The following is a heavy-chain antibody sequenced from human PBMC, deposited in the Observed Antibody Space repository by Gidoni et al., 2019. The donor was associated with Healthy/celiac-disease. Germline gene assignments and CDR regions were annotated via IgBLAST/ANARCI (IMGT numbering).Heavy chain of an antibody. CDR2: INPNSGGT. V-gene: IGHV1-2*02. CDR3: ARDRRSGYDFYYYYGMDV. D-gene: IGHD5-12*01. Sequence: QVQLVQSGAEVKKPGASVKVSCKASGYPFTGYYMHWVRQAPGQGLEWMGWINPNSGGTNYAQKFQGRVTMTRDTSISTAYMELSRLRSDDTAVYYCARDRRSGYDFYYYYGMDVWGQGTTVTVSS. J-gene: IGHJ6*02. CDR1: GYPFTGYY.